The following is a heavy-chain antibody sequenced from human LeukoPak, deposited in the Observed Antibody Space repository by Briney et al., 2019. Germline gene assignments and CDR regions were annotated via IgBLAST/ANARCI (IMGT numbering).Heavy chain of an antibody. D-gene: IGHD3-22*01. CDR1: GFTFSIYT. J-gene: IGHJ4*02. V-gene: IGHV3-23*01. Sequence: GGSLRLSCAASGFTFSIYTMSWVRQAPGKGLHCVSSITSRGESTWYVDSVKGRFTITRDNSENTLYLQMHSLRAEDTAVYYCARDRPNYYGSDGHYYRRDGDYWGRGTLVSVSS. CDR2: ITSRGEST. CDR3: ARDRPNYYGSDGHYYRRDGDY.